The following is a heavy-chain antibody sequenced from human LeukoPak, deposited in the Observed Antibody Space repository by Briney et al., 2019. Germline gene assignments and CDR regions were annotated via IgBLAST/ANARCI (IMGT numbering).Heavy chain of an antibody. V-gene: IGHV4-61*02. Sequence: PSQTLSLTCTVSGGSLSSVSYHWSWIRQPAGKGLEWIGRIYTNGITHYNPSLKSRVTMSIDTSKNQFSLKLSSVTAADTAVYYCARDPLGHCSVRSCPPGYYYGMDVWGQGTTVTVSS. CDR3: ARDPLGHCSVRSCPPGYYYGMDV. D-gene: IGHD2-15*01. CDR2: IYTNGIT. CDR1: GGSLSSVSYH. J-gene: IGHJ6*02.